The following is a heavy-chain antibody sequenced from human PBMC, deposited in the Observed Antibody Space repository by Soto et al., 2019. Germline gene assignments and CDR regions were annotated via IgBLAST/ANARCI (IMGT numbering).Heavy chain of an antibody. Sequence: GGSLRLSCAAAGFTFSSYWMHWVRQAPGKGLVWVSRINSDGSSTSYADSVKGRFTISRDNAKNTLYLQMNSLRAEDTAVYYCAIRASYYDSSGYFDYWGQGTLVTVSS. CDR1: GFTFSSYW. D-gene: IGHD3-22*01. CDR2: INSDGSST. CDR3: AIRASYYDSSGYFDY. V-gene: IGHV3-74*01. J-gene: IGHJ4*02.